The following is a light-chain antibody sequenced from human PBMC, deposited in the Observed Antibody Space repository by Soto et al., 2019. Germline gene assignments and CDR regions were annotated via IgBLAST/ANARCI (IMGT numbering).Light chain of an antibody. CDR3: QQYGSPPIT. CDR1: QSVSSY. V-gene: IGKV3-11*01. Sequence: EIVSTQSPATLSLSPGERATLSCRASQSVSSYLAWYQQKPGQAPRLLIYDASNRATGIPARFSGSGSGTDFTLTISRLEPEDFAVYYCQQYGSPPITFGQGTRLEIK. CDR2: DAS. J-gene: IGKJ5*01.